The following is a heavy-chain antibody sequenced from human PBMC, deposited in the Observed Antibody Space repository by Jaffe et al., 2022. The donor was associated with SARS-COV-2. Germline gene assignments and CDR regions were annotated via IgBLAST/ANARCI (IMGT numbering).Heavy chain of an antibody. CDR3: GRDLDSKLLRGVVGGMDV. V-gene: IGHV1-69*04. CDR1: GGTFGRYS. Sequence: QVQLVQSGAEVKEPGSSVKVSCKTTGGTFGRYSISWVRQAPGQGLEWMGRISPILEVANSAQRFQGRVTITADKSTNTAYLELRSLRSEDTAVYYCGRDLDSKLLRGVVGGMDVWGQGTTVTVSS. J-gene: IGHJ6*02. CDR2: ISPILEVA. D-gene: IGHD5-12*01.